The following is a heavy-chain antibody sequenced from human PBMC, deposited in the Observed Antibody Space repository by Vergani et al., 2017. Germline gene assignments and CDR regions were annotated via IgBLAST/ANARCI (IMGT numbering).Heavy chain of an antibody. CDR1: GFTFSSYG. D-gene: IGHD5-18*01. V-gene: IGHV3-30*18. CDR2: ISYDGSNK. CDR3: AKVRRRLYSYGCFDY. J-gene: IGHJ4*02. Sequence: QVQLVESGGGVVQPGRSLRLSCAASGFTFSSYGMHWVRQAPGKGLDWVAIISYDGSNKYYEDYVKGRFTISRDNSKNTLYLQMNSLRAEDTAVYYCAKVRRRLYSYGCFDYWGQGTLVTVSS.